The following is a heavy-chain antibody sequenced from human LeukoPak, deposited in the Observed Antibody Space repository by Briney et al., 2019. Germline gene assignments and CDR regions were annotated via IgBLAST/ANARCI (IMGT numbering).Heavy chain of an antibody. D-gene: IGHD3-10*01. V-gene: IGHV4-30-4*01. CDR2: IYYSGST. CDR3: ARNYGSGSLDY. J-gene: IGHJ4*02. Sequence: SETRSLTCTVSGGTISSGDYYWSWIRQPPGKGLEWIGYIYYSGSTYYNPSLKSRVTISVDTSKNQFSLKLSSVTAADTAVYYCARNYGSGSLDYWGQGTLVTVSS. CDR1: GGTISSGDYY.